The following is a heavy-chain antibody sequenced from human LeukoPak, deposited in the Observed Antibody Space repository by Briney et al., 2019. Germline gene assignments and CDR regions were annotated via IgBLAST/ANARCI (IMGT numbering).Heavy chain of an antibody. CDR2: IDQEGGEQ. CDR1: GFNFSNYW. CDR3: ARSKAGGY. V-gene: IGHV3-7*01. J-gene: IGHJ4*02. Sequence: PGGSLRLSCVVSGFNFSNYWMSWVRQAPGKGLEWVANIDQEGGEQNYVDSVKGRFSISRDNAKTSVYLQMNSLKVGDTAFYYCARSKAGGYWGQGTLVTVSS. D-gene: IGHD3-10*01.